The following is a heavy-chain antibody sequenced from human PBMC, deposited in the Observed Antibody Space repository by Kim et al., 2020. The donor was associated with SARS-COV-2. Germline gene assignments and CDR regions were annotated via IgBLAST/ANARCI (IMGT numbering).Heavy chain of an antibody. CDR2: ISWNSGRI. Sequence: GGSLRLSCAASGFTFGSYAMHWVRQAPGKGLEWVSGISWNSGRIDFADSVKGRFTISRDNAKKSLYLQMNSLRVEDTALYYCVKDTSDHYYYMDVWGKGAAVTVSS. CDR3: VKDTSDHYYYMDV. D-gene: IGHD2-2*01. V-gene: IGHV3-9*01. J-gene: IGHJ6*03. CDR1: GFTFGSYA.